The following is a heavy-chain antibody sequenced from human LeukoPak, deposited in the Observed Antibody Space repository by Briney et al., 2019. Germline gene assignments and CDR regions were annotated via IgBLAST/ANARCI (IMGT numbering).Heavy chain of an antibody. CDR1: GFTFSDSA. CDR3: ARDIELSR. CDR2: ISASGGNS. Sequence: GWSLRLSCEASGFTFSDSAMSWVRQASGRGLEWVSLISASGGNSYYADSVKGRFTVSRDSSKNTLHLQMNSLRAEDTAVYYCARDIELSRWGQGTLVTVSS. J-gene: IGHJ4*02. D-gene: IGHD2-15*01. V-gene: IGHV3-23*01.